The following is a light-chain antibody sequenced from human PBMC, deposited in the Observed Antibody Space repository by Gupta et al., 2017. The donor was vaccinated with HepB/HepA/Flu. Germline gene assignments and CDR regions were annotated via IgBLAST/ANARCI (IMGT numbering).Light chain of an antibody. CDR1: SSDVGGYNY. J-gene: IGLJ2*01. CDR3: SSYTGSSLI. CDR2: DVS. Sequence: QSALTQPASVSGSPGQSINVSCSGTSSDVGGYNYVSWYQQHPGKAPKLIIYDVSNRPSGVSNRFSGSKSGNTASLTISGLQAEDEADYYCSSYTGSSLIFGGGTKLTVL. V-gene: IGLV2-14*03.